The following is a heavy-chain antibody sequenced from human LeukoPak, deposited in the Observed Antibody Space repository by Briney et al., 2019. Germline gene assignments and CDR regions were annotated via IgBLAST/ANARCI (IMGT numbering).Heavy chain of an antibody. V-gene: IGHV4-38-2*02. D-gene: IGHD2-2*01. CDR1: GYSISSGYY. CDR3: AEYCSTSPACF. J-gene: IGHJ4*02. CDR2: IYHSGST. Sequence: SETLSLTCTVSGYSISSGYYWGWIRQLPGKGLEWIGSIYHSGSTYYNPSLKSRVTISVDTSKNQFSLKLSSVTAADTAVYYCAEYCSTSPACFWGQGTLVTVSS.